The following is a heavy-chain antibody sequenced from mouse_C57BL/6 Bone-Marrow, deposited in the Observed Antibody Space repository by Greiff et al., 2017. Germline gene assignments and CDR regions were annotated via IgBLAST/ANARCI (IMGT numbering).Heavy chain of an antibody. J-gene: IGHJ1*03. D-gene: IGHD1-1*01. CDR1: GYTFTSYD. CDR2: IYPRDGST. V-gene: IGHV1-85*01. CDR3: ARDYGSSYWYFDV. Sequence: VQLVESGPELVKPGASVKLSCKASGYTFTSYDINWVKQRPGKGLEWIGWIYPRDGSTKYNEKFKGKATLTVDTSASTAYMELHSLTSEDSAVYFCARDYGSSYWYFDVWGTGTTVTVSS.